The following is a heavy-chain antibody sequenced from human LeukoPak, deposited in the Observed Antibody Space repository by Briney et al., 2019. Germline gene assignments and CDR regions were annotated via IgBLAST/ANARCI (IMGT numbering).Heavy chain of an antibody. Sequence: EGSLRLSCAASGFTFSDSVIHWVRQASGKGLEWVGRIRSKADSYATAYAASVKGRFTISRDDSKNTAYLQMNSLKTEDAAVYYCARDEYDYGGKWGDYWGQGTLVTVSS. V-gene: IGHV3-73*01. J-gene: IGHJ4*02. CDR3: ARDEYDYGGKWGDY. CDR1: GFTFSDSV. CDR2: IRSKADSYAT. D-gene: IGHD4-23*01.